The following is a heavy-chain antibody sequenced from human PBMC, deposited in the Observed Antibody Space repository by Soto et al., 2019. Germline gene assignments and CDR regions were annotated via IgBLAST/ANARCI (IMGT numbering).Heavy chain of an antibody. CDR1: GYTFSNYW. D-gene: IGHD3-16*01. V-gene: IGHV3-74*01. CDR2: IDLDGGTT. Sequence: EVQLVESGGGLVQPGGSLRLSCAASGYTFSNYWMHWVRQTPGMGLVWVSRIDLDGGTTNYADSVKGRFTISRDNAKNTLYLQMDSLRAEDTAVYYCGRDLGGAKSYWGQGTLVTVSS. CDR3: GRDLGGAKSY. J-gene: IGHJ4*02.